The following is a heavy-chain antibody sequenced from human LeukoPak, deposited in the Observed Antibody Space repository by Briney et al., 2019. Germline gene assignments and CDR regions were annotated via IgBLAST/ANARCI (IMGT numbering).Heavy chain of an antibody. CDR2: ISGSGGST. CDR1: GFTFSSYA. J-gene: IGHJ4*02. CDR3: AKVLVAARPNTHYFDY. D-gene: IGHD6-6*01. Sequence: GGSLRLSCAASGFTFSSYAMSWVRQAPGKGLEWVSAISGSGGSTYYADSVKGRFTISRDNSKNTLYLQMNSLRAEDTAIYYCAKVLVAARPNTHYFDYWGQGTLVTVSS. V-gene: IGHV3-23*01.